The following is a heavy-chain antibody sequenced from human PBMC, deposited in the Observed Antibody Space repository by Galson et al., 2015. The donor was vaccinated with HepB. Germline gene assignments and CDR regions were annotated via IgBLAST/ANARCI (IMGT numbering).Heavy chain of an antibody. V-gene: IGHV1-18*04. J-gene: IGHJ3*02. Sequence: SVKVSCKASGYTFTSYGISWVRQAPGQGLEWMGWISAYNGNTNYAQKLQGRVTMTTDTSTSTAYMELRSLRSDDTAVYYCARDRGMITFGGVRAFDIWGQGTMVTVSS. D-gene: IGHD3-16*01. CDR2: ISAYNGNT. CDR3: ARDRGMITFGGVRAFDI. CDR1: GYTFTSYG.